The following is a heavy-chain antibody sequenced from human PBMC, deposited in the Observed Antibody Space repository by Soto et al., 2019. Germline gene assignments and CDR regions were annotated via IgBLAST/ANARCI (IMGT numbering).Heavy chain of an antibody. Sequence: ASVKVSCKASGGTFSSYAISWVRQARGQGSEWMGWINPNSGGTDYAQKFQSWVTMTRDTSISTAYMELTRLRSDDTAVYYCARGHGYRSSWFPNYYYYGMDVWAQGTTVTVSS. D-gene: IGHD6-13*01. CDR1: GGTFSSYA. CDR3: ARGHGYRSSWFPNYYYYGMDV. V-gene: IGHV1-2*04. J-gene: IGHJ6*02. CDR2: INPNSGGT.